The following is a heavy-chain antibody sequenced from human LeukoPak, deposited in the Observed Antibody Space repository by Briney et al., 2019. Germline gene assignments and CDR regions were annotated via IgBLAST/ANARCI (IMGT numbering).Heavy chain of an antibody. D-gene: IGHD3-16*01. Sequence: KPSETLSLTCTVSGGSTSSNYWSWIRQPPGKGLECIGYIYYSVSTNYNPSLRSRVTISVNSSKNQFSLKLNSVTAADTAVYYCGRLPPSHLGYFDYWGQGTLVTVSS. V-gene: IGHV4-59*13. CDR3: GRLPPSHLGYFDY. J-gene: IGHJ4*02. CDR1: GGSTSSNY. CDR2: IYYSVST.